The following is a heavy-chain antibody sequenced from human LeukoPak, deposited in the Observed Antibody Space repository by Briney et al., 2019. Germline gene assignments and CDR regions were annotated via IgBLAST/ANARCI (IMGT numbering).Heavy chain of an antibody. CDR3: ARDPGRGYYDSSGYHFDY. CDR2: INPNSGGT. V-gene: IGHV1-2*02. Sequence: ASVKVSCKASGYTFTGYYMHWVRQAPGQGLEWMGWINPNSGGTNYAQKFQGRVTMTRDTSISTAYMELSRLRSDDTAVYYCARDPGRGYYDSSGYHFDYWGQGTLVTVSS. D-gene: IGHD3-22*01. J-gene: IGHJ4*02. CDR1: GYTFTGYY.